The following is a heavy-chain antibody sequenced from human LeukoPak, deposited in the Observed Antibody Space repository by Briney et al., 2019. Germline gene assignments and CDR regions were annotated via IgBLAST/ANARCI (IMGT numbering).Heavy chain of an antibody. CDR1: GYTFTGYY. Sequence: ASVKVSCKASGYTFTGYYMHWVRQAPGQGLEWMGWILPNNGGTKLAQNFQGRITMTRDTSIATAYMELSRLTSDDTAVYYCARALGDYGGNLVYCFDYWGQGALVTVSS. J-gene: IGHJ4*02. V-gene: IGHV1-2*02. D-gene: IGHD4-23*01. CDR3: ARALGDYGGNLVYCFDY. CDR2: ILPNNGGT.